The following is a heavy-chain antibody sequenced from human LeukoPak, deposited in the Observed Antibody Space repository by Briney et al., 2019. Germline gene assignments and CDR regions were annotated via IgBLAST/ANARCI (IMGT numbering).Heavy chain of an antibody. Sequence: SVKVSCKASGGTLSSYAISWVRQAPGQGLEWMGGIIPIFGTANYAQKFQGRVTITADKSTTTAYMELSSLRSEDTAVYYCARSSIIAAAGPYYFDYWGQGTLVTVSS. CDR1: GGTLSSYA. J-gene: IGHJ4*02. V-gene: IGHV1-69*06. CDR2: IIPIFGTA. CDR3: ARSSIIAAAGPYYFDY. D-gene: IGHD6-13*01.